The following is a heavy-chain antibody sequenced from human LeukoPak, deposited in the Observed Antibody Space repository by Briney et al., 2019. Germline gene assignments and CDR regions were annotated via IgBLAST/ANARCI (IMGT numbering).Heavy chain of an antibody. Sequence: ASVKVSCKASGYRFTTYGISWVRQAPGQGLEWMGWINTNTGNPTYAQGFTGRFVFSLDTSVSTAYLQISSLKAEDTAVYYCARERITMIVVVSRDSDAFDIWGQGTMVTVSS. CDR2: INTNTGNP. V-gene: IGHV7-4-1*02. J-gene: IGHJ3*02. CDR3: ARERITMIVVVSRDSDAFDI. D-gene: IGHD3-22*01. CDR1: GYRFTTYG.